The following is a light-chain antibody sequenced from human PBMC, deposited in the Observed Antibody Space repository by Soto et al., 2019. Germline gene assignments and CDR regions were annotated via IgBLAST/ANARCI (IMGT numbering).Light chain of an antibody. Sequence: QSVLTQSASVSGSPGQSITISCTGTSSDVGSYNLVSWYQQHPGKAPKLMIYEDNERPSGVSNRFSGSKSGNTASLTISGLQAEDEADYYCCSYAGYSTYVFGTGTKVTVL. CDR3: CSYAGYSTYV. CDR2: EDN. V-gene: IGLV2-23*01. J-gene: IGLJ1*01. CDR1: SSDVGSYNL.